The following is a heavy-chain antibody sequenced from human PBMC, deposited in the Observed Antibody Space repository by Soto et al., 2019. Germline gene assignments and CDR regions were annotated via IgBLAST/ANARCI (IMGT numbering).Heavy chain of an antibody. J-gene: IGHJ4*02. V-gene: IGHV4-59*08. CDR1: CGSISPYY. CDR2: IYSFGST. CDR3: ARHRYTVSLLDY. D-gene: IGHD1-20*01. Sequence: SETLSLTCTVSCGSISPYYWSWIRQPPGKGLEWIGYIYSFGSTNYNASLESRVSMSVDTSKHQVSLKLTSVTADDTAVYFCARHRYTVSLLDYWGLGTLVTVSS.